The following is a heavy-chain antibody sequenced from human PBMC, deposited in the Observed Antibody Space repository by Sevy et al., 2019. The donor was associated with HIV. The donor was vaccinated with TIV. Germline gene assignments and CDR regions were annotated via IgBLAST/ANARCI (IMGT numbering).Heavy chain of an antibody. CDR3: AGNPVAGTLGFDY. V-gene: IGHV4-59*08. CDR1: GGSISSYY. Sequence: SETLSLTCTVSGGSISSYYWSWIRQPPGKGLEWIGYIYYSGSTNYNPSLKSRVTISVDTSKNQFSLKLSSVTAADTAVYYWAGNPVAGTLGFDYWGQGTLVTVSS. D-gene: IGHD6-19*01. CDR2: IYYSGST. J-gene: IGHJ4*02.